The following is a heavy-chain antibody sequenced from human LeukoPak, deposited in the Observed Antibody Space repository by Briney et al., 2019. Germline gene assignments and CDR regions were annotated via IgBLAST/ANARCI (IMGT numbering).Heavy chain of an antibody. Sequence: GGSLRLSCAASGFTFSSYAMSWVRQAPGKGLEWVSAISGSGGSTYYADSVKGRFTISRDNSKNTLYLQMNSLRAEDTAVYYCAKGLSPYYYDSSDGYDAFDIWGQGTMVTVSS. CDR3: AKGLSPYYYDSSDGYDAFDI. V-gene: IGHV3-23*01. D-gene: IGHD3-22*01. J-gene: IGHJ3*02. CDR1: GFTFSSYA. CDR2: ISGSGGST.